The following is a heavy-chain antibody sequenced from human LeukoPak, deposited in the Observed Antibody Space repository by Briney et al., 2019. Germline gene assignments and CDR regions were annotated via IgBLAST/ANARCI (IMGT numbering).Heavy chain of an antibody. V-gene: IGHV3-23*01. CDR2: ISGSGVST. J-gene: IGHJ4*02. CDR3: AKRVPSGGSGYLGYFDY. CDR1: GFTFSSYA. Sequence: GGSLRLSCAASGFTFSSYAMSWVSQAPGKGLEWVSAISGSGVSTYYADSVKGRFTISRDKSKNTLYLQMNSLRGEGTAVYYCAKRVPSGGSGYLGYFDYWGQGTLVTVSS. D-gene: IGHD3-22*01.